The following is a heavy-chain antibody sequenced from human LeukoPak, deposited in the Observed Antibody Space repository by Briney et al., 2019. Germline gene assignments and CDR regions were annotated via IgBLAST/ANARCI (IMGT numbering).Heavy chain of an antibody. J-gene: IGHJ6*03. D-gene: IGHD1-14*01. CDR1: GFTFSSYT. V-gene: IGHV3-30*04. CDR2: ISYDGSNK. Sequence: GGSLRLSCAASGFTFSSYTMHWVRQAPGKGLEGVAVISYDGSNKYYADSVKGRFTISRDNSKNTLYLQMNSLRAEDTAVYYCARSENPRPEAYYYYYMDVWGKGTTVTVSS. CDR3: ARSENPRPEAYYYYYMDV.